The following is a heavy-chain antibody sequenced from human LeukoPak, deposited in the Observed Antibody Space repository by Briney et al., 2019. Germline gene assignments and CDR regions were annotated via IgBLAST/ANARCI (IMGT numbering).Heavy chain of an antibody. CDR3: AIMAQYSSSWYFDY. D-gene: IGHD6-13*01. Sequence: SETLSLTCTVSGGSISSYYWSWIRQPPGKGLEWIGYIYYSGSTYYNPSLKSRVTISVDTSKNQFSLKLSSVTAADTAVYYCAIMAQYSSSWYFDYWGQGTLVTVSS. V-gene: IGHV4-59*12. J-gene: IGHJ4*02. CDR1: GGSISSYY. CDR2: IYYSGST.